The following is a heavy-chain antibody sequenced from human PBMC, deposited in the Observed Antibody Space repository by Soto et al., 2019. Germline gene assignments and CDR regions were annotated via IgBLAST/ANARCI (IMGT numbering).Heavy chain of an antibody. CDR3: GKELVFPEFDF. V-gene: IGHV3-66*01. Sequence: GGSLRLSCAASGFTVSSNYMSWVRQAPGKGLEWVSVIYSGGSTYYADSVKGRFTISRDNSKNTLYLQMNSLRAEDTAVYYCGKELVFPEFDFWGQGTLVTVSS. CDR2: IYSGGST. J-gene: IGHJ4*02. D-gene: IGHD2-21*02. CDR1: GFTVSSNY.